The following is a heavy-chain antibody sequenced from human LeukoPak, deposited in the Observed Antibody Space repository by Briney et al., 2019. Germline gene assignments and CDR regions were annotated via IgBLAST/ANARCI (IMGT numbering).Heavy chain of an antibody. V-gene: IGHV1-2*02. CDR2: INPNSGGT. CDR1: GYTFTGYY. Sequence: GASVKVSCKASGYTFTGYYMHWVRQAPGQGLEWMGWINPNSGGTNYAQKFRGRVTMTRDTSISTAYMELSRLRSDDTAVYYCAFIGRYCSSTSCSFDYWGQGTLVTVSS. J-gene: IGHJ4*02. D-gene: IGHD2-2*01. CDR3: AFIGRYCSSTSCSFDY.